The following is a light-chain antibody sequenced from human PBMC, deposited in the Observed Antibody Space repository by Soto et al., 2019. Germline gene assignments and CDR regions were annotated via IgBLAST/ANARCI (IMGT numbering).Light chain of an antibody. CDR3: QQYDTSPRT. V-gene: IGKV3-20*01. CDR2: AAS. CDR1: QSVTNNY. J-gene: IGKJ1*01. Sequence: EIVLTQSPGTLSLSPGERATLSCRASQSVTNNYLAWFQQKPGQAPRLLMYAASSRATGIPDRFSGSGSGTDFSLTISRLEPEDFAVYYCQQYDTSPRTFGQGTKVDIK.